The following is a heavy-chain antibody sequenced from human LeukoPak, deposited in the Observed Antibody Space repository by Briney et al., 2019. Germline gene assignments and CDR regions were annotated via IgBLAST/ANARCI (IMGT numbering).Heavy chain of an antibody. CDR1: GFTFSSYW. V-gene: IGHV3-7*03. CDR3: ATNPRTRARYRSSTSCYGKYYYGMDV. CDR2: IKQDGSEK. J-gene: IGHJ6*02. Sequence: HPGGSLRLSCAASGFTFSSYWMSWVRQAPGKGLEWVANIKQDGSEKYYVDSVKGRFTISRDNAKNSLYLQMNSLRAEDTAVYYCATNPRTRARYRSSTSCYGKYYYGMDVWGQGTTVTVSS. D-gene: IGHD2-2*01.